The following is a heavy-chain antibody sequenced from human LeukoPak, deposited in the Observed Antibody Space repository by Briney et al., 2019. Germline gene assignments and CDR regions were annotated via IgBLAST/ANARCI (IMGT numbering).Heavy chain of an antibody. V-gene: IGHV1-2*02. J-gene: IGHJ6*03. CDR1: GYTFTGYY. D-gene: IGHD5-18*01. Sequence: ASVKVSCKASGYTFTGYYMHWVRQAPGQGLEWMGWINPNSGGTNYAQKFQGRVTMTRDTSISTAYMELSRLRSDDTAVYYCARGAARGYSYGLRDYYYYYYMDVWGKGTTVTISS. CDR2: INPNSGGT. CDR3: ARGAARGYSYGLRDYYYYYYMDV.